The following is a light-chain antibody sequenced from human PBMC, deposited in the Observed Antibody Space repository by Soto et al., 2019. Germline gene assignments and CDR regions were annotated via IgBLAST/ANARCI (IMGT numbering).Light chain of an antibody. CDR1: QSINIY. J-gene: IGKJ2*01. V-gene: IGKV1-39*01. CDR3: QQRYRSPYS. Sequence: IQMTQSPSSLSASVGDRVTVTCRASQSINIYLNWYQQKPGKAPTLLIYGSSSLQSGVPSRFSGGGSRTDFTLTISSLQPEDVATYYCQQRYRSPYSFGPGTKLEIK. CDR2: GSS.